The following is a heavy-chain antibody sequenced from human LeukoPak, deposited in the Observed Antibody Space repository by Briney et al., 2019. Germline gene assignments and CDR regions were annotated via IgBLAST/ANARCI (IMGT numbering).Heavy chain of an antibody. CDR1: GFTFSSYS. D-gene: IGHD1-26*01. J-gene: IGHJ3*02. CDR3: ARELSGSYTSI. CDR2: IWYDGSNK. Sequence: GGSLRLSCAASGFTFSSYSMNWVRQAPGKGLEWVAVIWYDGSNKYYADSVKGRFTISRDNSKNTLYLQMNSLRAEDTAVYYCARELSGSYTSIWGQGTIVTVSS. V-gene: IGHV3-33*08.